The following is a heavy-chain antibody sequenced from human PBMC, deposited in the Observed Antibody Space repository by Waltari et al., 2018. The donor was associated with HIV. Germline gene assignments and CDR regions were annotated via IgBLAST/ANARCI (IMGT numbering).Heavy chain of an antibody. J-gene: IGHJ4*02. D-gene: IGHD6-19*01. CDR2: INHSGST. V-gene: IGHV4-34*02. CDR3: ARAIAVASTGVFDY. CDR1: GGTFSGYH. Sequence: QVQLQQWGAGLLKPSETLSHTCAVYGGTFSGYHWCWIRPNPGKGLEWIGEINHSGSTNYNPSLKSRITMSIDTSKNQFSLKLRSVTAADTTVYYCARAIAVASTGVFDYWGQGTLVTVSS.